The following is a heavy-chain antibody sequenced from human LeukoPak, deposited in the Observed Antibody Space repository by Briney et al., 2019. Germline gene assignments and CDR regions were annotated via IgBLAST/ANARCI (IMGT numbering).Heavy chain of an antibody. J-gene: IGHJ5*02. D-gene: IGHD2-2*01. CDR2: FTASGSGS. Sequence: TGGSLRLSCAASGLTFSSYGMSWVRQAPGKGLEWVSSFTASGSGSYYADSVRGRFTVSRDNSKNTVYLQMNSLRAEDTAAYYCAKGGYCSSSSCYYGWFEPWGQGTLSPSPQ. V-gene: IGHV3-23*01. CDR1: GLTFSSYG. CDR3: AKGGYCSSSSCYYGWFEP.